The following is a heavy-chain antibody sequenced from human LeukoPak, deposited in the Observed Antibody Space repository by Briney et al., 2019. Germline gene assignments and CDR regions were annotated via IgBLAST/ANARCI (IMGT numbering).Heavy chain of an antibody. CDR2: IYYSGST. V-gene: IGHV4-39*07. J-gene: IGHJ4*02. Sequence: SETLSLTCTVSGGSISSSSYYWGWIRQPPGKGLEWIASIYYSGSTHYTPSLKSRVTISVDTSKNQFSLKLTSVTAADTAVYCCARSFSGYDPHFDYWGQGTLVTVSS. CDR3: ARSFSGYDPHFDY. CDR1: GGSISSSSYY. D-gene: IGHD5-12*01.